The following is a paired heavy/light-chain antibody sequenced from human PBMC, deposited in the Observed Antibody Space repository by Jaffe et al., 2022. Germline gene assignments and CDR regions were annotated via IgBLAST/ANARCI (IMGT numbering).Heavy chain of an antibody. Sequence: EVQLVESGGGLVKPGGSLTLSCAASEFTFSNYSMNWVRQAPGKGLEWVSFISSSSSSTYYADSVKGRFTISRDNAKNSLYLQMNSLRAEDTAVYYCARDRAPNCRGGSCYSHPVDYWGQGTLVTVSS. CDR3: ARDRAPNCRGGSCYSHPVDY. CDR2: ISSSSSST. J-gene: IGHJ4*02. V-gene: IGHV3-21*01. CDR1: EFTFSNYS. D-gene: IGHD2-15*01.
Light chain of an antibody. CDR1: QSISTW. Sequence: DIQMTQSPSTLSASVGDRVTITCRASQSISTWLAWYQQKPGKPPKLLIHKASSLQSGVPSRFSGSGSGTEFTLTISSLQPDDFATYYCQQYNDYSRTFGQGTKVEIK. CDR3: QQYNDYSRT. J-gene: IGKJ1*01. CDR2: KAS. V-gene: IGKV1-5*03.